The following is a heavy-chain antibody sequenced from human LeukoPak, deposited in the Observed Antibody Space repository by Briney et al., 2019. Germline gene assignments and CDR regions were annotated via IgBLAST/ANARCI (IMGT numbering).Heavy chain of an antibody. CDR2: IKQDGSEK. CDR3: ARGGYYGSGSYFSY. D-gene: IGHD3-10*01. J-gene: IGHJ4*02. CDR1: GFTFSSYW. V-gene: IGHV3-7*03. Sequence: GGSLRLSCAASGFTFSSYWMSWVRQAPGKGLEWVANIKQDGSEKYYVDSVKGQFTISRDNAKNSLYLQMNSLRAEDTAVYYCARGGYYGSGSYFSYWGQGTLVTVSS.